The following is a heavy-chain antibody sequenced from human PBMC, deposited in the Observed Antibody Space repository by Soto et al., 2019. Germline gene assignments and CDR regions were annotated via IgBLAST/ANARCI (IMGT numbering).Heavy chain of an antibody. J-gene: IGHJ4*01. V-gene: IGHV3-23*01. CDR2: ISVSGGST. D-gene: IGHD6-19*01. Sequence: GSLRLSCAASGFTFSTYVMSWVRQAPGKGLEWVSAISVSGGSTYYADSMKGRFTISRDNSKNTLYLQMNSLRVEDTAVYYCAKGGWLDPNWGQGTLVTVSS. CDR1: GFTFSTYV. CDR3: AKGGWLDPN.